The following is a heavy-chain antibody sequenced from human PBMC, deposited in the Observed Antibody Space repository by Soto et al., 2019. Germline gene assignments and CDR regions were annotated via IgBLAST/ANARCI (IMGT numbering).Heavy chain of an antibody. CDR3: ANGNGGVYFDL. V-gene: IGHV3-23*01. J-gene: IGHJ2*01. CDR2: ITGTGDHT. D-gene: IGHD2-8*02. CDR1: GFTFGTYA. Sequence: EVQLLESGGGLVQPGGSLRLSCEASGFTFGTYAMSWVRQAPGKGLDWVSGITGTGDHTYYTDSVKGRFTISRDNSKKPLYLQLNSLGADDTAVYYCANGNGGVYFDLWGRGSLVTVSS.